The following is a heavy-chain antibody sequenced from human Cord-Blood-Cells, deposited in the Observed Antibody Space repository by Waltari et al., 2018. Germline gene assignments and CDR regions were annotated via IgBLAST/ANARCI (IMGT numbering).Heavy chain of an antibody. CDR3: APLWFGELLYFDY. Sequence: EVQLVESGGGLVKLGGSLGLPCAASGFTFSADSLNWVPQAPGQGLEWVSSISSSSSYIYYADSVKGRFTISRDNAKNSLYLQMNSLRAEDTAVYYCAPLWFGELLYFDYWGQGTLVTVSS. CDR2: ISSSSSYI. CDR1: GFTFSADS. D-gene: IGHD3-10*01. V-gene: IGHV3-21*01. J-gene: IGHJ4*02.